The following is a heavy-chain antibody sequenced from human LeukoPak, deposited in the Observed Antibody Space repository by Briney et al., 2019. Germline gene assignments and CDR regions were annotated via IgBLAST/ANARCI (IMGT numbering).Heavy chain of an antibody. CDR2: ISSNGGGT. D-gene: IGHD3-10*01. V-gene: IGHV3-23*01. Sequence: GGCLRLSCAASGFTFSSYATSWVRRAPGKGLERVSAISSNGGGTFYADSVKGQFTISRDNSQNTLYLQMNSLRAEDTAIYYCAKHYGSGTYYNYLDYWGQGTLVTVSS. J-gene: IGHJ4*02. CDR1: GFTFSSYA. CDR3: AKHYGSGTYYNYLDY.